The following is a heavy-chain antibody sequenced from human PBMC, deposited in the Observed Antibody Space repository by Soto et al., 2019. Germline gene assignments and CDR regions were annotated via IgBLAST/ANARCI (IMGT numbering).Heavy chain of an antibody. Sequence: SETLSLTCTVSGGSLSSSSYYWGWIRQPPGKGLEWIGNIYYSGSTYYNPSLKSRVTISVDTSKNQFSLKLSSVTAADTAVYYCMLGSGWKDFDDWGQGTRVTVSS. D-gene: IGHD3-22*01. CDR3: MLGSGWKDFDD. V-gene: IGHV4-39*01. CDR2: IYYSGST. CDR1: GGSLSSSSYY. J-gene: IGHJ4*02.